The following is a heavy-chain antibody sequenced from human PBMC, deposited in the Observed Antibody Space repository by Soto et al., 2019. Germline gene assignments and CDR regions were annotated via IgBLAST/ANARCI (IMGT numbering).Heavy chain of an antibody. CDR2: IRQDGSEI. V-gene: IGHV3-7*05. Sequence: SCVGSGFTFSSNWMTWVRQAPGKGLEWVANIRQDGSEIDYADSVRGRFTISRDNAKNSLYLQMNSLRAEDTALYYCVKLRNSSDTGSFDHWGQGTLVTVSS. CDR3: VKLRNSSDTGSFDH. CDR1: GFTFSSNW. J-gene: IGHJ4*02. D-gene: IGHD3-22*01.